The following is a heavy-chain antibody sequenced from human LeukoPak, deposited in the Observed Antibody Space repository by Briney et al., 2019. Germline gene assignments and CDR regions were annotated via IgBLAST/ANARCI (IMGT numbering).Heavy chain of an antibody. CDR1: GFTFSSYS. CDR2: ISSSSSYI. V-gene: IGHV3-21*01. J-gene: IGHJ4*02. D-gene: IGHD2-2*01. Sequence: GGSLILSCAASGFTFSSYSMNWVRQAPGKGLEWVSSISSSSSYIYYADSVKGRFTISRDNAKNSLYLQMNSLRAEDTAVYYCARGVGYCSSTSCYNTYYFDYWGQGTLVTVSS. CDR3: ARGVGYCSSTSCYNTYYFDY.